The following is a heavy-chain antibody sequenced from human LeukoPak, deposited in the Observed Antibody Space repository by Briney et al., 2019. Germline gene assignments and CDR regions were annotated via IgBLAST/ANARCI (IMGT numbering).Heavy chain of an antibody. J-gene: IGHJ6*03. CDR3: ARVVSDYYDSSGFIHPLPKVVEVYYYYMDV. Sequence: GTSVKVSCKASGFTFTSSAVQWVRQARGQRLEWIGWIVVGSGNTNYAQKFQERVTITRDMSTSTAYMELSSLRSDDTAVYYCARVVSDYYDSSGFIHPLPKVVEVYYYYMDVWGKRTTVTVSS. CDR1: GFTFTSSA. V-gene: IGHV1-58*01. CDR2: IVVGSGNT. D-gene: IGHD3-22*01.